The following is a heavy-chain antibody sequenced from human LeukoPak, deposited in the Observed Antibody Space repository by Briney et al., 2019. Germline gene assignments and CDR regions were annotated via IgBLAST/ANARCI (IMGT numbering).Heavy chain of an antibody. V-gene: IGHV3-23*01. CDR1: GFTFSSYA. CDR2: ISGSGGST. D-gene: IGHD5-12*01. Sequence: GGSLRLSCAASGFTFSSYAMSWVRQAPGKGLEWVSAISGSGGSTYYADSVKGRFTISRDNSKNTLYLQMNSLRAEDTAVDYCAKGDEWLQGPYFDYWGQGTLVTVSS. J-gene: IGHJ4*02. CDR3: AKGDEWLQGPYFDY.